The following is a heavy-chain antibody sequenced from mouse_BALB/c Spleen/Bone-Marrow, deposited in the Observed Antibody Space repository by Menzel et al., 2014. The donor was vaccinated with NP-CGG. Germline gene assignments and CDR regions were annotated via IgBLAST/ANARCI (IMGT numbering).Heavy chain of an antibody. CDR2: IRNKANGYTT. J-gene: IGHJ4*01. CDR1: GFTFTDYF. Sequence: EVQLVESGGGLVQPGGPLRLSCATSGFTFTDYFMTWVRQPPGKALEWWGFIRNKANGYTTDYSASVKGRFTISRDNSQSIIYLQMNALRVEDSATDYCASLLTFYAMDYWGQGTSVTVSS. CDR3: ASLLTFYAMDY. D-gene: IGHD4-1*01. V-gene: IGHV7-3*02.